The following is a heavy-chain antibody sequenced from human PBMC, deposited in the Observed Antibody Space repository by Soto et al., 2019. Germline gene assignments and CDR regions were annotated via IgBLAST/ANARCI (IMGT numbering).Heavy chain of an antibody. CDR3: APWFGAFDY. CDR1: GFTFSSYG. J-gene: IGHJ4*02. V-gene: IGHV3-30*03. CDR2: ISYDGSNK. Sequence: QVQLVESGGDVVQPGRSLRLSCAASGFTFSSYGMHWVRQAPGKGLEWVAVISYDGSNKYYEDSVKGRFTISRDNSKNTLYLQMNSLRAEDTGVYYCAPWFGAFDYWGQGTLVTVSS. D-gene: IGHD3-10*01.